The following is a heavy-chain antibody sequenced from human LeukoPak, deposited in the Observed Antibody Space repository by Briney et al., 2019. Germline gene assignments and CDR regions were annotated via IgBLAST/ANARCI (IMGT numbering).Heavy chain of an antibody. D-gene: IGHD4-17*01. CDR1: GFTFSSYW. Sequence: PGGSLRLSCAASGFTFSSYWMSWVRQAPGKGLEWVANIKQDGSEKYYVDSVKGRFTISRDNAKNSLYLQMNSLRAADTAVYYCARDHAYGDYGVGYWGQGTLVTASS. J-gene: IGHJ4*02. CDR2: IKQDGSEK. V-gene: IGHV3-7*01. CDR3: ARDHAYGDYGVGY.